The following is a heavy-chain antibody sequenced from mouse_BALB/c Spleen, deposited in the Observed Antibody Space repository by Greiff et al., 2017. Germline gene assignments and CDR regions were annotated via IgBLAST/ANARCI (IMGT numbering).Heavy chain of an antibody. Sequence: VQLQQSGAELAKPGASVKMSCKASGYTFTSYWMHWVKQRPGQGLEWIGYINPSTGYTEYNQKFKDKATLTADKSSSTAYMQLSSLTSEDSAVYYCARWGYDYAHYYAMDYWGQGTSVTVSS. CDR3: ARWGYDYAHYYAMDY. CDR2: INPSTGYT. CDR1: GYTFTSYW. V-gene: IGHV1-7*01. D-gene: IGHD2-4*01. J-gene: IGHJ4*01.